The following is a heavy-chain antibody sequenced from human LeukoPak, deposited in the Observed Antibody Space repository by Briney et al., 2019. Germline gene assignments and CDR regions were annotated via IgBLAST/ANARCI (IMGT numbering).Heavy chain of an antibody. D-gene: IGHD1-1*01. CDR2: FYPEDGET. CDR1: GYTLTELS. J-gene: IGHJ4*02. CDR3: ATGRWHDPYPDY. Sequence: ASVKVSCKVSGYTLTELSMHWVRQAPGKGLEWMGGFYPEDGETIYAQKFQGRVTMNEDTSTDTAYMELRSLRSEDTAVYYCATGRWHDPYPDYWGQGTMVTVSS. V-gene: IGHV1-24*01.